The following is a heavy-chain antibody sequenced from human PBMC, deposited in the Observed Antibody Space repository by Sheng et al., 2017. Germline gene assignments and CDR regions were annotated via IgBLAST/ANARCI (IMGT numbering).Heavy chain of an antibody. CDR1: GYSISSGYY. J-gene: IGHJ4*02. Sequence: QVQLQESGPGLVKPSETLSLTCTVSGYSISSGYYWGWIRQPPGKGLEWIGSIYHSGSTYYNPSLKSRVTISVDTSKNQFSLKLSSVTAADTAVYYCARDDSGXYRTDYFDYWARERWSPS. CDR2: IYHSGST. CDR3: ARDDSGXYRTDYFDY. V-gene: IGHV4-38-2*02. D-gene: IGHD1-26*01.